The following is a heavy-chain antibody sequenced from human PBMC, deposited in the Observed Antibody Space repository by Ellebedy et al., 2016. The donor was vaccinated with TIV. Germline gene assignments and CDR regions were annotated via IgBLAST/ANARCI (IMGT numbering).Heavy chain of an antibody. V-gene: IGHV3-74*01. CDR1: GFSFSTSW. D-gene: IGHD3-9*01. Sequence: GESLKISCAASGFSFSTSWMHWVRQVPGKGLVWVSRFKSDVSSTRYADSVRGRFTISRDNAENTLYLQMDSLGAEDTAVYYCARWDFDSVNAFDIWGQGTMVTVSS. CDR2: FKSDVSST. CDR3: ARWDFDSVNAFDI. J-gene: IGHJ3*02.